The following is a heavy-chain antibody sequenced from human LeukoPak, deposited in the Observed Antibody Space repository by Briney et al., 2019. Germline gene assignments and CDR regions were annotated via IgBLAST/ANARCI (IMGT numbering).Heavy chain of an antibody. CDR1: GYSFTGYY. V-gene: IGHV1-8*03. D-gene: IGHD3-10*01. CDR2: MNPNSGNT. CDR3: ARAGVMVRGDYYYYYMDV. J-gene: IGHJ6*03. Sequence: ASVKVSCKASGYSFTGYYMHWVRQATGQGLEWMGWMNPNSGNTGYAQKFQGRVTITRNTSISTAYMELSSLRSEDTAVYYCARAGVMVRGDYYYYYMDVWGKGTTVTVSS.